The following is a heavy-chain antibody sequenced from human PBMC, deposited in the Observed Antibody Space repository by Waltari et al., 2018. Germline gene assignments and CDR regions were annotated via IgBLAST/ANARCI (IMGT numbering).Heavy chain of an antibody. CDR1: GFPFRHYA. CDR3: AKDKSNSEFYYHGMDV. V-gene: IGHV3-23*04. Sequence: EVQVVESGGGLVQPGGSLRLSCASSGFPFRHYAMRWVRQVPGKGLQWVSGIGDSGRKTYYTESVKGRFTISRDNSKNMVYLQMNSLRDEDTAIYYCAKDKSNSEFYYHGMDVWGRGTTVTVSS. CDR2: IGDSGRKT. D-gene: IGHD3-10*01. J-gene: IGHJ6*02.